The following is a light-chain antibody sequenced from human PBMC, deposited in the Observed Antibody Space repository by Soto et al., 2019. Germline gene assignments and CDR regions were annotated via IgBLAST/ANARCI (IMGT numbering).Light chain of an antibody. Sequence: QSALTQPASVSGSPGQSITISCTGTSTDVGSYNLVSWYQQHPGKAPKLMIYEVSKRPSGVSNRVSGSKSGDTASLAISGLQAEHEADYYCCSYASSSTVVFGTGTKLTVL. CDR3: CSYASSSTVV. V-gene: IGLV2-23*02. J-gene: IGLJ1*01. CDR1: STDVGSYNL. CDR2: EVS.